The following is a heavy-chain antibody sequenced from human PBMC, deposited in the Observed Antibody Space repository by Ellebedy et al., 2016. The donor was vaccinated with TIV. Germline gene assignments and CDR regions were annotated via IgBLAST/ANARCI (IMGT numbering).Heavy chain of an antibody. CDR1: GGSISNYF. CDR2: IHNSGTT. J-gene: IGHJ5*02. D-gene: IGHD1-1*01. V-gene: IGHV4-59*01. CDR3: AREGTGHVPPLDL. Sequence: SETLSLXXTVSGGSISNYFWSWIRQSPGKGLEWFGYIHNSGTTNYNPSLKSRVNISGDTSKNQLSLKVSSVTAADTAVYYCAREGTGHVPPLDLWGLGTLVDVSS.